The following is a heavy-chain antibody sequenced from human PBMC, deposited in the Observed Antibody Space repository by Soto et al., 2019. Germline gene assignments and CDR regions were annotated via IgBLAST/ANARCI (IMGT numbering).Heavy chain of an antibody. D-gene: IGHD5-12*01. CDR1: GYTFTSYY. CDR3: ARDPRQMATKYNWFDP. V-gene: IGHV1-46*01. J-gene: IGHJ5*02. CDR2: INPSGGST. Sequence: ASVKVSCKASGYTFTSYYMHWVRQAPGQGLEWMGIINPSGGSTSYAQKFQGRVTMTRDTSTSTAYMELSSLRSEDTAVYYCARDPRQMATKYNWFDPWGQGTLVTVSS.